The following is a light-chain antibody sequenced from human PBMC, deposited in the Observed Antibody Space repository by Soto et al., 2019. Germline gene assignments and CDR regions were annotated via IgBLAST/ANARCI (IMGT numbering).Light chain of an antibody. CDR3: LQDINYPWT. V-gene: IGKV3-20*01. CDR2: GAS. Sequence: EIVLTQSPGTLSLSPGERATLSCRASQSVSSSYLGWYQHKPGQAPRLLIYGASSRATGIPDRFSGSGSGTDFTLAISSLQPEDSATYYCLQDINYPWTFGQGTTVDIK. CDR1: QSVSSSY. J-gene: IGKJ1*01.